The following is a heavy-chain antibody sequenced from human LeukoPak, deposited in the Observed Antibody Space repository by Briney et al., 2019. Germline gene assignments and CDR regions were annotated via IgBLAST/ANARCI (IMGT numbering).Heavy chain of an antibody. CDR3: ARIWFGGADY. CDR2: INHSGST. J-gene: IGHJ4*02. D-gene: IGHD3-10*01. V-gene: IGHV4-34*01. CDR1: GFTFDNYD. Sequence: GSLRLSCAVSGFTFDNYDMHWVRQAPGKGLEWIGEINHSGSTNYNPSLKSRVTISVDTSKNQFSLKLSSVTAADTAVYYCARIWFGGADYWGQGTLVTVSS.